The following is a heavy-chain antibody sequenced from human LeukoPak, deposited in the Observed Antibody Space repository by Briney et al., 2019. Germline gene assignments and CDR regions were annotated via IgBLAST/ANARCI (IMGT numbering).Heavy chain of an antibody. V-gene: IGHV3-9*01. CDR3: ARAPGYSYGYYGMDV. J-gene: IGHJ6*02. CDR2: ISWNSGSI. CDR1: GFTFDDYA. D-gene: IGHD5-18*01. Sequence: GGSLRLSCAASGFTFDDYAMHWVRQAPGKGLEWVSGISWNSGSIGYADSVKGRFTISRDNAKNSLYLQMNSLRAEDTALYYCARAPGYSYGYYGMDVWGQGTTVTVSS.